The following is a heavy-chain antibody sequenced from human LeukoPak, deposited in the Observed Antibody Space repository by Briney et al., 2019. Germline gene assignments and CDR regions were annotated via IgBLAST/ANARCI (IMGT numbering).Heavy chain of an antibody. CDR2: IKSDGSST. J-gene: IGHJ6*03. D-gene: IGHD4-17*01. Sequence: PGGSLRLSCAASGFTFSSYWMHWVRQAPGKGLVWVSRIKSDGSSTSYADSVKGRFTISRDNAKNTLYLQMNSLRAEDTAVYYCASALYYYGDYDYYCYYYMDVWGKGTTVTVSS. CDR3: ASALYYYGDYDYYCYYYMDV. V-gene: IGHV3-74*01. CDR1: GFTFSSYW.